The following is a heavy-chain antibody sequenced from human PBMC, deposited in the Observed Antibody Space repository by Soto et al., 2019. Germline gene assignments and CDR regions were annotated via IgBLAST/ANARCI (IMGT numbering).Heavy chain of an antibody. CDR2: IYYSGST. CDR3: ARHLHGDVGYAFDI. D-gene: IGHD5-12*01. J-gene: IGHJ3*02. Sequence: SGSLDLTSTLLGNSVTINSTSWDVIRQPPGKGLEWIGSIYYSGSTYYNPSLKSRVTISVDTSKNQFSLKLSSVTAADTAVYYCARHLHGDVGYAFDIWGQGTMVT. V-gene: IGHV4-39*01. CDR1: GNSVTINSTS.